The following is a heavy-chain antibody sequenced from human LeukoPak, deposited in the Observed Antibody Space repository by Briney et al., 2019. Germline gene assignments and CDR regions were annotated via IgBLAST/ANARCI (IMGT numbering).Heavy chain of an antibody. D-gene: IGHD3-10*01. V-gene: IGHV4-59*01. CDR3: ARDLGAYGSGSYYGF. Sequence: TLSLTCTVSGGGIKSYYWTWIRHPPGKALERIGHIYYTGSTTYNPSLRGRVSISLDTSKNQFSLKLTSVTAADTAVYFCARDLGAYGSGSYYGFWGQGSLVAVSS. CDR1: GGGIKSYY. J-gene: IGHJ4*02. CDR2: IYYTGST.